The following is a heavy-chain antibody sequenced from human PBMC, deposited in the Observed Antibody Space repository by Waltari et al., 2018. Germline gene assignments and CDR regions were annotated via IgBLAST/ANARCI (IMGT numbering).Heavy chain of an antibody. V-gene: IGHV3-74*03. CDR1: GFTFSRYW. D-gene: IGHD7-27*01. Sequence: VQPGGSLRFSCATSGFTFSRYWMHWVRQAPGKGLMWVSHIESDESRTTYADSVKGRFTISRDNAKNTVYLQMNSLRDEDTAVYYCVRDEPGDGLDFWGQGTLVTVSS. CDR3: VRDEPGDGLDF. J-gene: IGHJ4*02. CDR2: IESDESRT.